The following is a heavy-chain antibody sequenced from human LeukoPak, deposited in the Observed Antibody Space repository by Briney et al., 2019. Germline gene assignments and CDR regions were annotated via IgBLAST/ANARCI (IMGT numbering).Heavy chain of an antibody. J-gene: IGHJ5*01. Sequence: GGSLRLSCVASGFRFSSYDMNWVRQAPGRGLEWLSYLTRTSSATWYADSVKGRFTIFRDNAKSSLYLQMNSLRVEDTAVYYCATCGSEYRSDWFDSWGQGTLVNVAS. CDR2: LTRTSSAT. D-gene: IGHD5-18*01. V-gene: IGHV3-48*01. CDR3: ATCGSEYRSDWFDS. CDR1: GFRFSSYD.